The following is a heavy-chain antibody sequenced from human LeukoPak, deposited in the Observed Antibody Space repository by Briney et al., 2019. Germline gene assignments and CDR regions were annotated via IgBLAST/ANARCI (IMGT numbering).Heavy chain of an antibody. CDR3: ARDGYGDLYYYYGMDA. J-gene: IGHJ6*02. D-gene: IGHD4-17*01. CDR1: GYTFTGYY. V-gene: IGHV1-2*02. CDR2: INPNSGGT. Sequence: ASVKVSCKASGYTFTGYYMHWVRQAPGQGLEWMGWINPNSGGTNYAQKFQGRVTMTRDTSISTAYMELSRLRSDDTAVYYCARDGYGDLYYYYGMDAWGQGTTVTVSS.